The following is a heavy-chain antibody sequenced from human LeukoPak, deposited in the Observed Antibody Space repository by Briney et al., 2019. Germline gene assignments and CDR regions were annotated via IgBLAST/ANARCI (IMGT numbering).Heavy chain of an antibody. V-gene: IGHV4-39*01. J-gene: IGHJ4*02. CDR1: GGSISSSSYY. CDR3: ARGVRGSGSYYNPFDY. Sequence: SETLSLTCTVSGGSISSSSYYWGWIRQPPGKGLEWIGSIYYSGNTYYSPSLKSRVTISVDTSKNQFSLKLSSVTAADTAVYYCARGVRGSGSYYNPFDYWGQGTLVTVSS. CDR2: IYYSGNT. D-gene: IGHD3-10*01.